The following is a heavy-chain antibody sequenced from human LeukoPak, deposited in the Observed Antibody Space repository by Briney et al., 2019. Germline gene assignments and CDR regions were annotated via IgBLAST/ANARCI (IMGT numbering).Heavy chain of an antibody. CDR2: INPNSGVT. D-gene: IGHD3-10*01. Sequence: ASVKVSCKASEYTFSVYHIHWVRQAPGQGLEWMGWINPNSGVTNYAQKFQGRVTMTRDTSITTAYMELSRLRSDDRAVYYCATLWFGDSDHFDYWGQGTQVTVSS. J-gene: IGHJ4*02. CDR1: EYTFSVYH. CDR3: ATLWFGDSDHFDY. V-gene: IGHV1-2*02.